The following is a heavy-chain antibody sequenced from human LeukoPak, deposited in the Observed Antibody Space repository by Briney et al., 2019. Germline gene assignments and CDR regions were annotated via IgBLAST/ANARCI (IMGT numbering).Heavy chain of an antibody. CDR1: GFTFSSYW. CDR2: IKQDGSEK. V-gene: IGHV3-7*01. D-gene: IGHD3-22*01. CDR3: ARRRVWYYYDSSGYYNDY. J-gene: IGHJ4*02. Sequence: GGSLRLSCAASGFTFSSYWMSWVRQAPGKGLEWVANIKQDGSEKYYVDSVKGRFTISRDNAKNSLYLQMNSLRAEDTAVYYCARRRVWYYYDSSGYYNDYWGQGTWSPSPQ.